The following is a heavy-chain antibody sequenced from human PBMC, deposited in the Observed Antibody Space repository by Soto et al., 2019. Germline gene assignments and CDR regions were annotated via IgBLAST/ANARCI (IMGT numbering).Heavy chain of an antibody. V-gene: IGHV1-18*04. CDR2: ISIYNDNT. D-gene: IGHD3-10*01. Sequence: AAVKVSCKASGLTFTSYGISWVRQAPGQGLEWMAWISIYNDNTKYAQKFQGRITMTTDTSTSTAYMELRSLRSDDTAVYYCAXETYYFGSGTYDDGMDVWGQGTTVTVSS. CDR1: GLTFTSYG. J-gene: IGHJ6*02. CDR3: AXETYYFGSGTYDDGMDV.